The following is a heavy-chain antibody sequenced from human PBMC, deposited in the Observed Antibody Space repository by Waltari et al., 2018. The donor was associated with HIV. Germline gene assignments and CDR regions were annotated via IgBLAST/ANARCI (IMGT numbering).Heavy chain of an antibody. D-gene: IGHD3-9*01. Sequence: QVQLVESGGGVVQPRRSLRLSCAASGFTFSSYGMHWVGQAPGQGLGWVAVITYEGSNKYYADSVKGRFTFSRDNSKNTLYLQMNSLRAEDTAVYYCAKDRQKIGYYDILTGYLDYWGQGTLVTVSS. J-gene: IGHJ4*02. CDR1: GFTFSSYG. V-gene: IGHV3-30*18. CDR2: ITYEGSNK. CDR3: AKDRQKIGYYDILTGYLDY.